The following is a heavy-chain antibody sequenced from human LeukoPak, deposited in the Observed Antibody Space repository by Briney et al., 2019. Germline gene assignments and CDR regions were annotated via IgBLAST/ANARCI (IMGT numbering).Heavy chain of an antibody. CDR1: GGSISSYY. D-gene: IGHD3-22*01. J-gene: IGHJ1*01. V-gene: IGHV4-59*01. Sequence: SETLSLTCTVSGGSISSYYWSWIRQPPGKGLEWIGYIYYSGSTNYNPSLKSRVTISVDTSKNQFSLKLSSVTAADTAVYYCARENYYDSSGYYSGSPYFQHWGQGTLVTVSS. CDR2: IYYSGST. CDR3: ARENYYDSSGYYSGSPYFQH.